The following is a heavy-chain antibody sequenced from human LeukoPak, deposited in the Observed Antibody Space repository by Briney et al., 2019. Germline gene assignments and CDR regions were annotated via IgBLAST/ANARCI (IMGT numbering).Heavy chain of an antibody. CDR1: GFTFSSYA. D-gene: IGHD3-10*01. J-gene: IGHJ4*02. CDR3: AKKGLWFGELSLYFDY. Sequence: GGSLRLSCAASGFTFSSYAMSWVRQAPGKGLEWVSAISGSGGSTYYADSVKGRFTISRDNSKNTLYLQMNSLRAEDTAVYYCAKKGLWFGELSLYFDYWGQGTLVTVSS. V-gene: IGHV3-23*01. CDR2: ISGSGGST.